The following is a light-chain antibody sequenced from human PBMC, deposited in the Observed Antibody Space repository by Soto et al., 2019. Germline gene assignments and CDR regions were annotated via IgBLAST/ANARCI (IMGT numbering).Light chain of an antibody. CDR1: QSVSNN. CDR3: QQYNNWPPT. V-gene: IGKV3-15*01. J-gene: IGKJ1*01. Sequence: EIVMTQSPATLSVSPGERATLSCRASQSVSNNLAWYQQKPGQAPRLLIYGASTRATGIPARFSGSGSGTEFTLTISSLQSEDFAVYYCQQYNNWPPTFGQGPKVEIK. CDR2: GAS.